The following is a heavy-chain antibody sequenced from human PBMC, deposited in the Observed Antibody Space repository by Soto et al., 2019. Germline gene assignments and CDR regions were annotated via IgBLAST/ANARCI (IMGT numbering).Heavy chain of an antibody. Sequence: GGSLRLSCAASGFTFSSYGMHWVRQAPGKGLEWVAVISYDGSNKYYADSVKGRFTISRDNSKNTLYLQMNSLRAEDTVVYYCAKSFDLDQLELLFQWGQGTLVTVSS. V-gene: IGHV3-30*18. J-gene: IGHJ4*02. CDR3: AKSFDLDQLELLFQ. D-gene: IGHD1-7*01. CDR1: GFTFSSYG. CDR2: ISYDGSNK.